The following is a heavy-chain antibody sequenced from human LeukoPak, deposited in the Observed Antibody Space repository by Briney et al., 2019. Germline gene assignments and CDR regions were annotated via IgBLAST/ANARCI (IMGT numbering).Heavy chain of an antibody. CDR2: IYYSGST. J-gene: IGHJ4*02. D-gene: IGHD2-8*01. CDR1: GVSISSYY. CDR3: ARTPGCTNGVCYQYYFDY. V-gene: IGHV4-59*01. Sequence: SETLSLTCTVSGVSISSYYWSWIRQPPGKGLEWIGYIYYSGSTNYNPSLKSRVTISVDTSKNQFSLKLSSVTAADTAVYYCARTPGCTNGVCYQYYFDYWGQGTLVTVSS.